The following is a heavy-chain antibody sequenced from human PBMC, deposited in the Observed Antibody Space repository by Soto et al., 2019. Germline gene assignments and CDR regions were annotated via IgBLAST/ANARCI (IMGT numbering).Heavy chain of an antibody. V-gene: IGHV1-2*04. D-gene: IGHD3-10*01. Sequence: ASVKVSCKASGYTFTGYYMHWVRQAPGQGLEWMGWINPNSGGTNYAQKFQGWVTMTRDTSISKAYMELSRLRSDDTAVYYCARAALIWFGKSHYFDYWGQGTLVTVSS. CDR1: GYTFTGYY. CDR3: ARAALIWFGKSHYFDY. CDR2: INPNSGGT. J-gene: IGHJ4*02.